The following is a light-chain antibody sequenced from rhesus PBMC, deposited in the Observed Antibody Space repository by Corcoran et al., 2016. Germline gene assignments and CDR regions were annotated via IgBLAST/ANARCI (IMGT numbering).Light chain of an antibody. CDR3: LQDIQLPLT. CDR2: LGS. CDR1: QSLLHSNGYTS. Sequence: DIVMTQTPLSLPVTPGEPASISCRSSQSLLHSNGYTSLFWYLQKPGQSPQLLVYLGSTRASGVPDRFSGRGSGTDFTLKISRVEAEDVGVYYCLQDIQLPLTFGGGTKVEIK. V-gene: IGKV2-78*01. J-gene: IGKJ4*01.